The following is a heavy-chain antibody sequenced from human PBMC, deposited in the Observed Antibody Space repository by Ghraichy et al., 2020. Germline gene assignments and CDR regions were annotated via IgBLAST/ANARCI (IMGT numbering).Heavy chain of an antibody. J-gene: IGHJ4*02. CDR3: AREYCRGGRCFFGTGGSHFDY. V-gene: IGHV3-74*01. Sequence: GGSLRLSCAASGFSFNNYWMHWVRQAPGKGLVWVSRINRVGRDTIYADSVKGRFTISRDNARNTLYLQMNSLRAEDTAVYYCAREYCRGGRCFFGTGGSHFDYWGQGTLVTVSS. D-gene: IGHD2-15*01. CDR2: INRVGRDT. CDR1: GFSFNNYW.